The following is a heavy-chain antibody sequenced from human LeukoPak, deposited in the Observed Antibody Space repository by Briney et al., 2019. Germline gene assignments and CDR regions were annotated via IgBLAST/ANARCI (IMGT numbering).Heavy chain of an antibody. J-gene: IGHJ4*02. V-gene: IGHV3-7*01. CDR3: ARVRGYSSSGFDY. CDR1: GFTFSSYW. CDR2: IKQDGSEK. D-gene: IGHD6-13*01. Sequence: GGSLRLSCAASGFTFSSYWMSWVRQAPGKGLEGVANIKQDGSEKYYVDSVKGRFTISRDNAKNSLYLQMNSLRAEDTGVYYCARVRGYSSSGFDYWGQGTLVTVSS.